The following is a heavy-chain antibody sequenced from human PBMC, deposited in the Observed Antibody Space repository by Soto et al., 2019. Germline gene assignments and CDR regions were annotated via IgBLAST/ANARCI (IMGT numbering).Heavy chain of an antibody. CDR1: GASVSSGAYH. J-gene: IGHJ6*02. V-gene: IGHV4-61*08. CDR3: AGGRLTSGTVKAGSCGLYYFYGMDV. Sequence: LSLTCTVSGASVSSGAYHWTWIRQSPGQGLEWIGYIYNSGTTKYSPSLQSRVVISVDTFENQFSLKLTSVTAADTALYYCAGGRLTSGTVKAGSCGLYYFYGMDVWGQGTTVTVSS. D-gene: IGHD2-21*01. CDR2: IYNSGTT.